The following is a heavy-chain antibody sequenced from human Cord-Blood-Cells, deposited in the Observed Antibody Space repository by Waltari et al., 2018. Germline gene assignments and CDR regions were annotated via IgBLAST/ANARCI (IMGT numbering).Heavy chain of an antibody. CDR1: GGPISSGAYS. D-gene: IGHD3-10*01. CDR2: SYYSGST. V-gene: IGHV4-30-4*01. CDR3: AREGYSMVQGVYYFDY. J-gene: IGHJ4*02. Sequence: QVQLPESGPALVKHSQTVSLPCTVAGGPISSGAYSRRRTRQTPGKGLEWSGYSYYSGSTYYNPSLKSRVTISVDTSKNQFSLKLSSVTAADTAVYYCAREGYSMVQGVYYFDYWGQGTLVTVSS.